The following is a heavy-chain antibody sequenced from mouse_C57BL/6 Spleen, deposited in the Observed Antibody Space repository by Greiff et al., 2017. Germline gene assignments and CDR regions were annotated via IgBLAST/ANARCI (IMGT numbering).Heavy chain of an antibody. D-gene: IGHD2-4*01. J-gene: IGHJ4*01. Sequence: EVMLVESGGGLVKPGGSLKLSCAASGFTFSSYAMSWVRQTPEKRLEWVATISDGGSYTYYPDNVKGRFTISRDNAKNNLYLQMSHLKSEDTAMYYCARGGLRRGDYYAMDYWGQGTSVTVSS. CDR3: ARGGLRRGDYYAMDY. V-gene: IGHV5-4*03. CDR2: ISDGGSYT. CDR1: GFTFSSYA.